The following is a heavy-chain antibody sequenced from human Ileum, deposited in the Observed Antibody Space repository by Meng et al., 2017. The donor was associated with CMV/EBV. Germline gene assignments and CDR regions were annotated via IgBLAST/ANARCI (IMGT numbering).Heavy chain of an antibody. CDR2: NTHSGRA. CDR1: GGSITDYY. Sequence: QAEQQEWGAGLSGPSETLSLTCSGFGGSITDYYWTWFRQAPGNGLEWIGENTHSGRAYYSSSLTGRATISVDMSKYQFSLKLPSVTAADTAIYYCARGLASGWPDYWGQGTLVTVSS. J-gene: IGHJ4*02. V-gene: IGHV4-34*01. D-gene: IGHD3-10*01. CDR3: ARGLASGWPDY.